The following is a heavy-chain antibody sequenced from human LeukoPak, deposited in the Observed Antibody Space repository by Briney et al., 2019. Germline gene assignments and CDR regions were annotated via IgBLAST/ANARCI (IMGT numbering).Heavy chain of an antibody. CDR3: ARFAAGGSYYYYMDV. CDR1: GFTFGGYT. J-gene: IGHJ6*03. D-gene: IGHD6-25*01. Sequence: GGSLRLSCAASGFTFGGYTMHWVRQAPGKGLEWVAVLSHDGSTKYYADSVRGRFTISRDNSKNTLYVQMNSLRADDTAVYYCARFAAGGSYYYYMDVWGKGTTVTVSS. CDR2: LSHDGSTK. V-gene: IGHV3-30-3*01.